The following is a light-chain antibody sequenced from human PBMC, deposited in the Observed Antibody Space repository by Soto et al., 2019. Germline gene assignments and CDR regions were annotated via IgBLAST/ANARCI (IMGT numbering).Light chain of an antibody. CDR3: QQRLHWPIT. CDR1: QSVSSTY. V-gene: IGKV3D-20*02. Sequence: EIVLTQSPGTLSLSPGERATLSCRASQSVSSTYLAWYQQKPGQAPRLLISGASSRATGIPDRFSGSGSGTDFTLTITRLEPEDFAVYYCQQRLHWPITFGQGTRLEIK. CDR2: GAS. J-gene: IGKJ5*01.